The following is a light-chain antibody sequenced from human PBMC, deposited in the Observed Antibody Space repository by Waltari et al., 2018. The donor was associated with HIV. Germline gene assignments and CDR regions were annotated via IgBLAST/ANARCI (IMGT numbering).Light chain of an antibody. Sequence: QSALTPPASVSGSPGQSLTISCTGHSRDVRDYTYVSWNQQHPGKAPKLIIYDVSKRPSGVSNRFSGSKSGNTASLTISGLQTEDEADYYCSSYTSSSTRVFGTGTKVTVL. CDR2: DVS. J-gene: IGLJ1*01. V-gene: IGLV2-14*01. CDR1: SRDVRDYTY. CDR3: SSYTSSSTRV.